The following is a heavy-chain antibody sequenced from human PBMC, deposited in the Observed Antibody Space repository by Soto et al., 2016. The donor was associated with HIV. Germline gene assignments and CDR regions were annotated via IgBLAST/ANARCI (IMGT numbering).Heavy chain of an antibody. CDR2: ISGDGGST. V-gene: IGHV3-43*02. D-gene: IGHD2-2*01. CDR3: SKDIITSWQYYYYYGMDV. CDR1: GFTFDDYA. Sequence: EVQLVESGGGVVQPGGSLRLSCAASGFTFDDYAMHWVRQAPGKGLEWVSLISGDGGSTNYADSVKGRFTISRDNSKNSLYLQMNSLRTEDTAFYYCSKDIITSWQYYYYYGMDVWGQGTTVTVSS. J-gene: IGHJ6*02.